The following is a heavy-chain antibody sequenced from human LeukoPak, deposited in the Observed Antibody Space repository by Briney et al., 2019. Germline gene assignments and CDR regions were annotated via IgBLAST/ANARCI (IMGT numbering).Heavy chain of an antibody. D-gene: IGHD3-16*01. V-gene: IGHV1-69*06. CDR1: GGTFSSYA. CDR3: ARDRPPGGNNAFDI. J-gene: IGHJ3*02. CDR2: IIPIFGTA. Sequence: SVKVSCKASGGTFSSYAISWVRQAPGQGLEWMGGIIPIFGTANYAQKFQGRVTITADKSTSTAYMELSSLRSEDTAVYYCARDRPPGGNNAFDIWGQETMVTVSS.